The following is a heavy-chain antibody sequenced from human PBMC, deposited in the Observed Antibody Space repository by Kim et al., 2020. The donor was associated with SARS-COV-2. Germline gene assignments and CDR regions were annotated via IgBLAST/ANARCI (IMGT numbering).Heavy chain of an antibody. CDR3: ARGGACGYGMDV. CDR2: ISAYNGNT. D-gene: IGHD3-16*01. J-gene: IGHJ6*02. Sequence: ASVKVSCKASGYTFTSYGISWVRQAPGQGLEWIGWISAYNGNTNYAQKLQGRVTMTTDINTSTAYMKLRRLIYDDTTVYYCARGGACGYGMDVWGQGTTVTVSS. V-gene: IGHV1-18*01. CDR1: GYTFTSYG.